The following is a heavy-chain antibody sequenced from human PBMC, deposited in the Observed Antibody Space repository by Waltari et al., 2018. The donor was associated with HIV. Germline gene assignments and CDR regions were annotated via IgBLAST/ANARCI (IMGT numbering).Heavy chain of an antibody. CDR1: GYTFTSYD. CDR3: ARGSGRGYCSSTSCLFDY. Sequence: QVQLVQSGAEVKKPGASVKVSCKASGYTFTSYDINWVRQATGQGLEWMGWMNPNRGNTGYAQKFQGRGTMTRNTSISTAYMELSSLRSEDTAVYYCARGSGRGYCSSTSCLFDYWGQGTLVTVSS. J-gene: IGHJ4*02. V-gene: IGHV1-8*01. CDR2: MNPNRGNT. D-gene: IGHD2-2*01.